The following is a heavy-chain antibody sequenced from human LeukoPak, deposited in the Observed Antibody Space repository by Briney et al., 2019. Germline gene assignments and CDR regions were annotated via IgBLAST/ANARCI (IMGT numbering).Heavy chain of an antibody. Sequence: ASVKVSCKASGYTFTSYYMHWVRQAPGQGLQWMGIINPSGGSTSYAQKFQGRVTMTRDTSTSTVYMELSSLRSKDTAVYYCARDLKSQYSSSDYWGQGTLVTVSS. V-gene: IGHV1-46*01. CDR1: GYTFTSYY. J-gene: IGHJ4*02. CDR2: INPSGGST. D-gene: IGHD6-6*01. CDR3: ARDLKSQYSSSDY.